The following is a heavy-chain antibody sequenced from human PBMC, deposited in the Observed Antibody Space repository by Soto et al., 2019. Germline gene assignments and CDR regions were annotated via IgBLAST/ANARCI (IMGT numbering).Heavy chain of an antibody. Sequence: GGSLGLSCAASGFSFYDYAMHGVRQAPGKGLEWVSGISWNSGSIGYADSVKGRFTISRDNAKNSLYLQMNSLRAEDTAVYYCARVSYYYYGMDVWGQGTTVTVSS. CDR1: GFSFYDYA. CDR3: ARVSYYYYGMDV. J-gene: IGHJ6*02. CDR2: ISWNSGSI. V-gene: IGHV3-9*01.